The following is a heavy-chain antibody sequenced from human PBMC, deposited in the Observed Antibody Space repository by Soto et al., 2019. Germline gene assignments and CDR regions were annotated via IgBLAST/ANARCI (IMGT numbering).Heavy chain of an antibody. CDR3: ARDRALITMVRGVDYYYGMDV. V-gene: IGHV4-39*07. J-gene: IGHJ6*02. CDR2: IYYSGGT. Sequence: SETLSLTCTVSGGSISGSSYYWGWIRQPPGKGLEWIGNIYYSGGTYYNPSLKSRVTISVDTSKNQFSLKLSSVTAADTAVYYCARDRALITMVRGVDYYYGMDVWGQGTTVT. D-gene: IGHD3-10*01. CDR1: GGSISGSSYY.